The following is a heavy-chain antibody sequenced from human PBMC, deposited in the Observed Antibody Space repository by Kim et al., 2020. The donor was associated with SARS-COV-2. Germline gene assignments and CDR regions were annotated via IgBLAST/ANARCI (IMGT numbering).Heavy chain of an antibody. V-gene: IGHV4-59*01. CDR3: ARGDPGSGPYNDY. J-gene: IGHJ4*02. D-gene: IGHD2-21*02. Sequence: SETLSLTCTVSGGSISSYYWSWIRQPPGKGLEWIGYIYYSGSTNYNPSLKSRVTISVDTSKNQFSLKLSSVTAADTAVYYCARGDPGSGPYNDYWGQGTLVTVSS. CDR1: GGSISSYY. CDR2: IYYSGST.